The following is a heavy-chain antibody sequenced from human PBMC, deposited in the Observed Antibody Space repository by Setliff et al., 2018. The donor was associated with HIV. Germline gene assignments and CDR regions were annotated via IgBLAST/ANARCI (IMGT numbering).Heavy chain of an antibody. CDR2: INWNSGTI. D-gene: IGHD3-10*01. CDR1: GFTFDDYA. V-gene: IGHV3-9*01. J-gene: IGHJ4*02. CDR3: ARHDVVRGAIDN. Sequence: GGSLRLSCAASGFTFDDYAMHWGRQAPGKGLEWVSGINWNSGTIAYGDSVKGRFTISRDNSKNTLYVQMNSLRAEDTAVYYCARHDVVRGAIDNWGQGTLVTVSS.